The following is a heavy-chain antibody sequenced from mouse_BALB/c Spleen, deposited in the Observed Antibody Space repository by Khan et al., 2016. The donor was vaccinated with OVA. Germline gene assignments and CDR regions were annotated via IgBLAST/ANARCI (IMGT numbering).Heavy chain of an antibody. CDR3: ASEASSWDFSFPY. CDR1: GYTFTNYV. D-gene: IGHD4-1*01. Sequence: EVQLQESGPELVEPGASVKMSCKASGYTFTNYVMHWVKQKPGQGLEWIGYINPYNAGTRYNEKFKGKATLTSDISSTTAYMELSSLTSEDSAVSYCASEASSWDFSFPYWGQGTLVTVSA. V-gene: IGHV1S136*01. CDR2: INPYNAGT. J-gene: IGHJ3*01.